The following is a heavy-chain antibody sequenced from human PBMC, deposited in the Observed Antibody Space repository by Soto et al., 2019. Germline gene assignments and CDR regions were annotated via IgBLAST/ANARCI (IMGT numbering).Heavy chain of an antibody. D-gene: IGHD2-2*01. CDR2: IIPVFGTT. CDR3: ARSSPYIVVRKPTGNQDYYGMDV. J-gene: IGHJ6*02. V-gene: IGHV1-69*01. Sequence: QVQLVQSGAEVKKPGSSVKVFCKASGGTFSNYTISWVRQAPGQGLEWMGGIIPVFGTTDYDQKFQGRVTITADGSTSTAYMKLSSLRSADTAVYYCARSSPYIVVRKPTGNQDYYGMDVWGQGTTVTGSS. CDR1: GGTFSNYT.